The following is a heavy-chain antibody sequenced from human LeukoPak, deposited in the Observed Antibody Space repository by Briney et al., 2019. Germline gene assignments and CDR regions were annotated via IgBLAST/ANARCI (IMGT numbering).Heavy chain of an antibody. CDR1: GGSFSGYY. CDR3: ARQLYSSGSYFAPMDV. Sequence: SETLSLTCAVYGGSFSGYYWSWIRQPPGKGLEWIGEINHSGSTNYNPSLKSRVTISVDTSKNQFSLKLSSVTAADTAVYYCARQLYSSGSYFAPMDVWGKGTTVTISS. J-gene: IGHJ6*03. D-gene: IGHD3-10*01. CDR2: INHSGST. V-gene: IGHV4-34*01.